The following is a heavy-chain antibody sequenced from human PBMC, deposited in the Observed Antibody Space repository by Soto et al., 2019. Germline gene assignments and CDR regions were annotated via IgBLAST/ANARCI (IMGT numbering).Heavy chain of an antibody. J-gene: IGHJ6*01. CDR2: ISYDGSNK. Sequence: QVQLVESGGGVVQPGRSLRLSCAASGFTFSSYGMHWVRQAPGKGLEWVAVISYDGSNKYYADSVKGRFTISRDNSKSTLYLQMNSLRAADTAVYYCVNDQGKYYYYYYGMEVWGQGTTVTVSS. CDR1: GFTFSSYG. V-gene: IGHV3-30*18. CDR3: VNDQGKYYYYYYGMEV.